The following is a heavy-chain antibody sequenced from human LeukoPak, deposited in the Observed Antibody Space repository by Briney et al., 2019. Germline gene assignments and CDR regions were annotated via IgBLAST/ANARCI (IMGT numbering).Heavy chain of an antibody. J-gene: IGHJ6*02. CDR3: ARDQMRYYGMDV. V-gene: IGHV3-53*01. Sequence: PGGSLRLSCAASGFTVSSNYMSWVRQAPGKGLEWVSVIYSGGSTFYADSVKGRFTISRDNSKNTLYLEMNSLRAEDTAVYYCARDQMRYYGMDVWGQGTKVTVSS. CDR2: IYSGGST. CDR1: GFTVSSNY.